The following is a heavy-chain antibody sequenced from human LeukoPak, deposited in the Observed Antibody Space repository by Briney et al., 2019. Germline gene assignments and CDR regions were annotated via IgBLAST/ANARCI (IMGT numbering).Heavy chain of an antibody. CDR2: ISGRGASK. D-gene: IGHD2-15*01. Sequence: PGRSLRLSYAVSGLTYNNYAVSGVREAPGEGLEWGSGISGRGASKYYAASVKGPFTITRDNSKNTLYLQMTSLRAEDTAVYYRAKGVVVSPDVTPFDYWGQGTLVTVSS. CDR1: GLTYNNYA. J-gene: IGHJ4*02. CDR3: AKGVVVSPDVTPFDY. V-gene: IGHV3-23*01.